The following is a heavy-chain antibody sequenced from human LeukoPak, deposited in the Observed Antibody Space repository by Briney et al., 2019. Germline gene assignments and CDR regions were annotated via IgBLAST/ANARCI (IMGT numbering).Heavy chain of an antibody. CDR2: ISYDGSNK. Sequence: PGGTLRLSCAASGFTFSSYGMHWVRQAPGKGLEWVAVISYDGSNKYYADSVKSRFTISRDNSKNTLYLQMNSLRAEDTAVYYCAKDRSGGHYDSSGYTPEDYWGQGTLVTVSS. CDR1: GFTFSSYG. J-gene: IGHJ4*02. V-gene: IGHV3-30*18. CDR3: AKDRSGGHYDSSGYTPEDY. D-gene: IGHD3-22*01.